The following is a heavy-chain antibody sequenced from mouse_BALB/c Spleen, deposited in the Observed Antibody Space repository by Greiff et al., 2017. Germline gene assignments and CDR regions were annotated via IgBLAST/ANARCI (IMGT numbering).Heavy chain of an antibody. CDR1: GYSITSDYA. V-gene: IGHV3-2*02. D-gene: IGHD2-1*01. CDR3: ARGYGNYDYAMDY. J-gene: IGHJ4*01. CDR2: ISYSGST. Sequence: EVQLKESGPGLVKPSQSLSLTCTVTGYSITSDYAWNWIRQFPGNKLEWMGYISYSGSTSYNPSLKSRISITRDTSKNQFFLQLNSVTTEDTATYYCARGYGNYDYAMDYWGQGTSVTVSS.